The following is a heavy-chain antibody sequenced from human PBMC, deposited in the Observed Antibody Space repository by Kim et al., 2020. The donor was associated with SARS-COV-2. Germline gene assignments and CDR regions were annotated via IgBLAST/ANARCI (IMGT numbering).Heavy chain of an antibody. CDR2: A. CDR3: ARVGVSGSQDY. Sequence: ANYAQKFQGRATITADETTSTAYMELSSLRSEDTAVYYCARVGVSGSQDYWGQGTLVTVSS. V-gene: IGHV1-69*01. D-gene: IGHD1-26*01. J-gene: IGHJ4*02.